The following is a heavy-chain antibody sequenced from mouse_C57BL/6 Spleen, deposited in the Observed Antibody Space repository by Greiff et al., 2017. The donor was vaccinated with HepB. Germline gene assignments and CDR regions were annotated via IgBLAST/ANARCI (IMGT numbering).Heavy chain of an antibody. CDR2: IDPADSET. J-gene: IGHJ1*03. V-gene: IGHV1-52*01. D-gene: IGHD3-3*01. CDR3: ARRGLWDWYFDV. CDR1: GYTFTSYW. Sequence: QVQLQQPGAELVRPGSSVKLSCKASGYTFTSYWMNWVKQRPVQGLEWIGNIDPADSETNYNQKFKDKATLTVDKSSSTAYMQLSSLTSEDSAVYVCARRGLWDWYFDVRGTGTTVTVSS.